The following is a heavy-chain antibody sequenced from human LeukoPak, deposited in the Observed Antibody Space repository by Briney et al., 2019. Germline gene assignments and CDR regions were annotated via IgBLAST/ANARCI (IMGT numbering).Heavy chain of an antibody. CDR3: ARQTYSSNWGLGY. CDR1: GYSFTSYW. J-gene: IGHJ4*02. V-gene: IGHV5-51*01. CDR2: IYPGDSHI. D-gene: IGHD6-13*01. Sequence: GESLKISCQGSGYSFTSYWIGWVRQMPGKGLEWMGIIYPGDSHITYSPSFQGQVTTSADKSISTAYLQWSSLKASDTAMYFCARQTYSSNWGLGYWGQGTLVTVSS.